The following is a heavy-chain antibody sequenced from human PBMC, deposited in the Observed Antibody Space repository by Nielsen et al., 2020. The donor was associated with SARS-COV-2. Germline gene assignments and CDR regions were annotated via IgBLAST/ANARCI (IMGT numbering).Heavy chain of an antibody. Sequence: GGSLRLSCAGSGFSFDEYAMNWVRQAPGKGLEWVADIKPDGSEKFYVDSVKGRFTISRDNAKNSMSLQMNSLRVEDTAVYYCARDWSRAFDVWGQGTMVTVSS. V-gene: IGHV3-7*01. J-gene: IGHJ3*01. CDR2: IKPDGSEK. CDR3: ARDWSRAFDV. CDR1: GFSFDEYA.